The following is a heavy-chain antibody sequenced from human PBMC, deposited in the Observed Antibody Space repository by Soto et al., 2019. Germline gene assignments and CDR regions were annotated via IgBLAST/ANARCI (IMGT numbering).Heavy chain of an antibody. CDR3: VRGGRKADAFDI. Sequence: QVQLVESGGGVVQPGRSLRLSCAASGFTFSAYGMHWVRQAPGKGLEWVAVIWDDGVKKYYEDSVKGRFTISRDNSDNTLFLQMNSLTAEDSAVYYCVRGGRKADAFDIWGQGTTVTVSS. J-gene: IGHJ3*02. D-gene: IGHD3-16*01. V-gene: IGHV3-33*01. CDR2: IWDDGVKK. CDR1: GFTFSAYG.